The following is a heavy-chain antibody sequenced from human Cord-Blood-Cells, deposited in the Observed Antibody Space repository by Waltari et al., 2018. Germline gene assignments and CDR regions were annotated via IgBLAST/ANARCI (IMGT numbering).Heavy chain of an antibody. Sequence: QVQLVESGGGVVQPGRSLRLSCAACGVTFSRYAMHWVRQAPGKGLEWVAVISYDGSNKYYADSVKGRFTISRDNSKNTLYLQMNSLRAEDTAVYYCARELELVVDYWGQGTLVTVSS. V-gene: IGHV3-30*04. CDR3: ARELELVVDY. J-gene: IGHJ4*02. CDR2: ISYDGSNK. D-gene: IGHD1-7*01. CDR1: GVTFSRYA.